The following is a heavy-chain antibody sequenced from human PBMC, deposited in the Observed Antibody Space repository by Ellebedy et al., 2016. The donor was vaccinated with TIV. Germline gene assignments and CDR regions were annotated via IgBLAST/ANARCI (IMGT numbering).Heavy chain of an antibody. CDR2: VYYSGKT. CDR1: GASINSY. CDR3: ARKSLSNWSFDL. Sequence: MPSETLSLTCTVSGASINSYWNWIRQPPGRGLEYIGYVYYSGKTNYSPSLKDRVTLPLDTSKSQFSLNLNSVTAADTAVYYCARKSLSNWSFDLWGRGTLVTVSS. J-gene: IGHJ2*01. V-gene: IGHV4-59*01.